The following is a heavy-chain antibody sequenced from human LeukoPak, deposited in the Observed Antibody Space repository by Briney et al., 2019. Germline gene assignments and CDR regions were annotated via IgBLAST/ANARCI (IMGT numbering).Heavy chain of an antibody. CDR3: ARDYPEGGLGY. Sequence: PGGSLRLSCVATGFTFSGYAMDWVRQAPGKGLEWLTFLSYDGSNKQYLDSVKGRFTVSRDNSKKTLYLQMNNLTVEDTAVYYCARDYPEGGLGYWGQGILVSVSS. V-gene: IGHV3-30*04. D-gene: IGHD3-16*01. CDR1: GFTFSGYA. J-gene: IGHJ4*02. CDR2: LSYDGSNK.